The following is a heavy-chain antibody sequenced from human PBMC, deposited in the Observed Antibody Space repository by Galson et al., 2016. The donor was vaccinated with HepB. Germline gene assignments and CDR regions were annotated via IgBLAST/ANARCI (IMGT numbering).Heavy chain of an antibody. CDR3: ARDPGEGDGGNWGAFDL. D-gene: IGHD4-23*01. Sequence: SLRLSCAASGFTLSSHSMTWVRQAPGKGLEWVSYITSSSSSIYYADSVKGRFTISRDNARSLLYLQMYSLRVEDTAVYYCARDPGEGDGGNWGAFDLWGQGTVVTVSS. CDR2: ITSSSSSI. CDR1: GFTLSSHS. J-gene: IGHJ3*01. V-gene: IGHV3-48*04.